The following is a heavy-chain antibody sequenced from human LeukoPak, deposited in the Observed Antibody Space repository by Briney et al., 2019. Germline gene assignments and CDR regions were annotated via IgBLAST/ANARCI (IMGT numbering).Heavy chain of an antibody. D-gene: IGHD3-9*01. Sequence: SVKVSCKASGGTFSSYAISWVRQAPGQGLEWMGRIIPILGIANYAQKFQGRVTITADKSTSTAYMELSGLRSEDTAVYYCAVRSYYDILTGDYWGQGTLVTVSS. CDR2: IIPILGIA. J-gene: IGHJ4*02. V-gene: IGHV1-69*04. CDR1: GGTFSSYA. CDR3: AVRSYYDILTGDY.